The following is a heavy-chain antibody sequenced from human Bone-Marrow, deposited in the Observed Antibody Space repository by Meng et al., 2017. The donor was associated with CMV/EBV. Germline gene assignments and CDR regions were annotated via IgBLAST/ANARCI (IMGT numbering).Heavy chain of an antibody. CDR3: ARDSTVTEFDP. CDR1: GYTFTSYV. V-gene: IGHV1-18*01. CDR2: SSNNNGNT. J-gene: IGHJ5*02. D-gene: IGHD4-17*01. Sequence: ASVKVSCKASGYTFTSYVISWVRQAPGQGLEWMGWSSNNNGNTNYVQKLQGRVTMTTDTSMSKAYMELRSLTSDDTAVYYCARDSTVTEFDPWGQGTLVTVSS.